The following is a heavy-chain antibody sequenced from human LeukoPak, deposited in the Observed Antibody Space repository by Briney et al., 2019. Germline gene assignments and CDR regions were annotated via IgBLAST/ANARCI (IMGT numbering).Heavy chain of an antibody. Sequence: GRSLRLSCAASGFTFSSYGMHWVRQAPGKGLEWVAVIYSGGSTYYADSVKGRFTISRDNSKNTLYLQMNSLRAEDTAVYYCARRGFDLWGQGTLVTVSS. CDR2: IYSGGST. J-gene: IGHJ5*02. V-gene: IGHV3-53*01. CDR3: ARRGFDL. CDR1: GFTFSSYG.